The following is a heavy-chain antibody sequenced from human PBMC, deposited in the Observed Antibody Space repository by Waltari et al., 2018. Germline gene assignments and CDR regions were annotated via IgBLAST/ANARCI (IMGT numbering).Heavy chain of an antibody. J-gene: IGHJ6*02. Sequence: QVQLVQSGAEVKKPGYSVKVSCKASGGTFRSYAISWVRQAPGQGLEWLAVISYDGSNKYYADSVKGRFTISRDNAKNSLYLQMNSLRAEDTAVYYCARCAESTVYSMDVWGQGTTVTVSS. CDR2: ISYDGSNK. CDR3: ARCAESTVYSMDV. V-gene: IGHV3-30*07. CDR1: GGTFRSYA.